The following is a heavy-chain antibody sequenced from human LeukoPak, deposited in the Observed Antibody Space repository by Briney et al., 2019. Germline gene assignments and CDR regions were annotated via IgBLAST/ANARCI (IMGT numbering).Heavy chain of an antibody. J-gene: IGHJ6*03. CDR3: ARVVAAGTGIFVNFYYSMDI. Sequence: GGSLRLSCAASGFTFSSYSMNWVRQAPGKGPEWVSSISSSSSYIYYADSVKGRFTISRDNAKNSVDLQMNSLRVEDTAVYYCARVVAAGTGIFVNFYYSMDIWGKGTTVIISS. CDR1: GFTFSSYS. CDR2: ISSSSSYI. V-gene: IGHV3-21*01. D-gene: IGHD6-25*01.